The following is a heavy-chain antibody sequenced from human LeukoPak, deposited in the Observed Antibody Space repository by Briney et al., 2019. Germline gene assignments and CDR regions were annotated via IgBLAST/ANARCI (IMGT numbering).Heavy chain of an antibody. J-gene: IGHJ6*04. V-gene: IGHV1-2*04. Sequence: ASVKVSCKASGYTFTGHYMHWVRQAPGQGLEWMGWINPNSGGTNYAQKFQGWVTMTRDTSISTAYMELSRLRSDDTAVYYCARERSRVTMVRGVIGYYGMDVWGKGTTVTVSS. D-gene: IGHD3-10*01. CDR3: ARERSRVTMVRGVIGYYGMDV. CDR2: INPNSGGT. CDR1: GYTFTGHY.